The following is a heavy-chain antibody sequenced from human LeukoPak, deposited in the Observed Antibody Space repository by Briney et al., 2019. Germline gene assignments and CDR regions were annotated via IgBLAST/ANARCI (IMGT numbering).Heavy chain of an antibody. Sequence: ASVKVSCKASGYTFTSYGISWVRQAPGQGLEWMGWVSTYNGNTNYAQKLQGRVTMTTDTSTSTAYMELRSLRSDDTAVYYCARDPDYGDYGPRDYWGQGTLVTVSS. CDR2: VSTYNGNT. J-gene: IGHJ4*02. CDR1: GYTFTSYG. V-gene: IGHV1-18*01. CDR3: ARDPDYGDYGPRDY. D-gene: IGHD4-17*01.